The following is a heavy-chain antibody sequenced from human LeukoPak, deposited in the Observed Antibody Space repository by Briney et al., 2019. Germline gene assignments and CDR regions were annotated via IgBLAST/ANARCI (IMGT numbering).Heavy chain of an antibody. V-gene: IGHV1-69*04. Sequence: SVKVSCKASGGTFSSYAISWVRQAPGQGLEWMGRIIPILGIANYAQKFQGRVTITADKSTSTAYMELSSLRSEDTAVYYCAREVVTASKAYYFDYWGQGTLVTVSS. CDR2: IIPILGIA. CDR1: GGTFSSYA. CDR3: AREVVTASKAYYFDY. D-gene: IGHD2-21*02. J-gene: IGHJ4*02.